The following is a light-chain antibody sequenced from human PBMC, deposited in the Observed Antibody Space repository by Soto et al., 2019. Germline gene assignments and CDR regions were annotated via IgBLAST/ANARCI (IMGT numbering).Light chain of an antibody. V-gene: IGLV2-8*01. CDR2: EVT. J-gene: IGLJ2*01. CDR3: SSYAGSNNVV. Sequence: QSALTQPPSASGSPGQSVTISCTGTSGDVGGYNYVSWFQQHPGKAPKVMIYEVTKRPSGVPDRFSGSRSGNTASLTVSGLQAEDEADYYCSSYAGSNNVVFGGGTKVTVL. CDR1: SGDVGGYNY.